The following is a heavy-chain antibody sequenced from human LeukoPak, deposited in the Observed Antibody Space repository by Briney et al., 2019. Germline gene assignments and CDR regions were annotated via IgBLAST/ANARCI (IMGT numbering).Heavy chain of an antibody. D-gene: IGHD5-24*01. CDR1: VGTFSSYA. V-gene: IGHV1-69*13. Sequence: CPVKVSCKASVGTFSSYAISWVRQAPGHALEWMGGIFPIFGTANYAQKFQGRVTITADEPTRTAYMELGSLRSEDTAVYYCVRASGRRDGYSTAYWGQGTLVSVSS. CDR3: VRASGRRDGYSTAY. CDR2: IFPIFGTA. J-gene: IGHJ4*02.